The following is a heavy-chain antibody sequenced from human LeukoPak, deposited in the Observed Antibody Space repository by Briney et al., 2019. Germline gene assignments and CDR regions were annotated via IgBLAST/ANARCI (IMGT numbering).Heavy chain of an antibody. CDR2: INPSGGST. CDR1: GYILTSYF. V-gene: IGHV1-46*01. D-gene: IGHD1-7*01. CDR3: ARDQDWNYAFDI. Sequence: ASVKVSCKASGYILTSYFIHWVRQAPGQGLEWMGIINPSGGSTSYAQKFQGGVTMTRDTSTSTVYMELSSLRSEDTAVYYCARDQDWNYAFDIWGQGTMVTVSS. J-gene: IGHJ3*02.